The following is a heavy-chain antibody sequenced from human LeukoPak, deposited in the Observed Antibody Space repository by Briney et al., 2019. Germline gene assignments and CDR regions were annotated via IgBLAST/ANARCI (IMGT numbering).Heavy chain of an antibody. J-gene: IGHJ4*02. CDR3: ATFFTTWYFLDS. CDR2: IYHSGST. CDR1: GGSTIRNNW. V-gene: IGHV4-4*02. Sequence: SGTLSLTCAVSGGSTIRNNWWSWVRQPPGKGLEWIGEIYHSGSTNYNPSLKSRVTISLDKSNTQFSLKLNSVTAADTAVYYCATFFTTWYFLDSWGQGTLVTVSS. D-gene: IGHD6-13*01.